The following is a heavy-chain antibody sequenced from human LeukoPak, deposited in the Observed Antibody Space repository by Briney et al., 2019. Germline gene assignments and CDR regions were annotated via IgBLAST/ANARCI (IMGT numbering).Heavy chain of an antibody. CDR1: GLTVSSNY. CDR2: LYSGGNT. D-gene: IGHD6-13*01. V-gene: IGHV3-53*01. J-gene: IGHJ4*02. Sequence: GGSLRLSCAASGLTVSSNYMSWVRQAPGKGLEWVSVLYSGGNTYHADSVKGRFTISRDNSKNTLYLQMNSLRAEDTAVYYCAREGASSSFGYWGQGTLVTVSS. CDR3: AREGASSSFGY.